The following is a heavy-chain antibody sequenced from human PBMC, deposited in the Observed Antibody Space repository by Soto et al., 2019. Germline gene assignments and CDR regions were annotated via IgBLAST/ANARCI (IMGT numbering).Heavy chain of an antibody. CDR2: INPETGGT. Sequence: ASVKVSCKASGYTFTGYYVHWVREAPGQGLEWMGWINPETGGTSYAQKFQGRVTLSRDTSINTAYLELSSLRFDDAAVYFCARERFQVISDGMDVWGQGTTVTVSS. CDR3: ARERFQVISDGMDV. D-gene: IGHD2-21*01. CDR1: GYTFTGYY. V-gene: IGHV1-2*02. J-gene: IGHJ6*02.